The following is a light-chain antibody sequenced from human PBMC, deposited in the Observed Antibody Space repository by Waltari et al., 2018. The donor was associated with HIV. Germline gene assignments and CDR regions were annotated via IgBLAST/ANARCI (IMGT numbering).Light chain of an antibody. V-gene: IGLV6-57*01. CDR2: ANS. CDR3: QSYDTYSQVV. J-gene: IGLJ2*01. CDR1: SSVIASNY. Sequence: FMLTQPHSVSESPGQAVTISCTRSSSVIASNYVQWYQQRPGSSPTTLIYANSHRPSGVPDRFFGFIDLSPNSASRTIFGLRTADEADYYCQSYDTYSQVVFGGGTKLTFL.